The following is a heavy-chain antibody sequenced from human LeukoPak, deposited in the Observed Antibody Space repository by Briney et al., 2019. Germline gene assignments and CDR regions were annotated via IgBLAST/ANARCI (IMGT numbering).Heavy chain of an antibody. V-gene: IGHV4-59*01. D-gene: IGHD6-19*01. CDR3: ARGGSGPRLRY. CDR2: NYYSGST. J-gene: IGHJ4*02. Sequence: SETLSLTCTVSGGSISSYYWSWIRQPPGKGLEWIGYNYYSGSTNYNPSLKSRVTISVDTSKNQFSLKLSSVTAADTAVYYCARGGSGPRLRYWGQGTLVTVSS. CDR1: GGSISSYY.